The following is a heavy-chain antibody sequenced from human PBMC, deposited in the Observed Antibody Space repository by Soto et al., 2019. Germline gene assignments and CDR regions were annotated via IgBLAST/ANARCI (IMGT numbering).Heavy chain of an antibody. CDR1: GYTYSKYI. CDR2: ISGYDGDT. J-gene: IGHJ4*02. D-gene: IGHD6-19*01. CDR3: VRECLAGSFDN. V-gene: IGHV1-18*04. Sequence: QVQLVQSGAEVKKPGASVKVSCKTSGYTYSKYIIAWVRQTPGQGLEWMGWISGYDGDTQYAPEIQGRVTFTSVTSTSTAYMELGSLTSDGAAVYFGVRECLAGSFDNWGQGTLVTVSS.